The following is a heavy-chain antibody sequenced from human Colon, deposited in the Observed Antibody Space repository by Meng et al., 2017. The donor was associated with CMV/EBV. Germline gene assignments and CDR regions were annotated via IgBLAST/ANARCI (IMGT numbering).Heavy chain of an antibody. CDR2: ISSSSYI. V-gene: IGHV3-21*01. J-gene: IGHJ6*02. CDR1: GFTFSSYS. Sequence: GGSLRLSCAASGFTFSSYSMNWVRQAPGKGLEWVSSISSSSYIYYADSVKGRFTISRDNAKNSLFLQMNSLSVEDTAVYYCARDQYTAMVKDGMDVWGQGTTVTVSS. CDR3: ARDQYTAMVKDGMDV. D-gene: IGHD5-18*01.